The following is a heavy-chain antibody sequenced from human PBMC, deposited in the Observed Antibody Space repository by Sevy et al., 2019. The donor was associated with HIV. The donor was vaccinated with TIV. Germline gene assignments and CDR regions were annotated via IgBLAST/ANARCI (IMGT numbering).Heavy chain of an antibody. J-gene: IGHJ4*02. CDR3: AHSYSSGWNPFPFDY. D-gene: IGHD6-19*01. CDR1: GFSLSTSGVG. CDR2: IYWDDDK. V-gene: IGHV2-5*02. Sequence: SGPTLVNPTQTLTLSCTFSGFSLSTSGVGVGWIRQPPGKALEWHALIYWDDDKRYSPSLKSRLTITKDTSKNQVVLTMTNMDPVDTATYYCAHSYSSGWNPFPFDYWGQGTLVTVSS.